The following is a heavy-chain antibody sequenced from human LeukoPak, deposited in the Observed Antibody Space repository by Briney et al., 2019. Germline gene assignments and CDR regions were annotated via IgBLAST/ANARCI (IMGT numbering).Heavy chain of an antibody. CDR2: INHSGST. J-gene: IGHJ6*02. D-gene: IGHD6-13*01. CDR1: GGSFSGYY. CDR3: ARGGRKYSSSWYLYHYYGMDV. V-gene: IGHV4-34*01. Sequence: PSETLSLTCAVYGGSFSGYYWSWIRQPPRKGLEWIGEINHSGSTNYNPSLESRVTISVDTSKNQFSLKLSSVTAADTAVYYCARGGRKYSSSWYLYHYYGMDVWGQGTTVTVSS.